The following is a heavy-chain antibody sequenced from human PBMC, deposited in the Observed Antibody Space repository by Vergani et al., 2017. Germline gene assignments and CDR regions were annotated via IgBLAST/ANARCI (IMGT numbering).Heavy chain of an antibody. J-gene: IGHJ4*02. CDR1: SGSLSRESYY. CDR2: IYTSGNT. V-gene: IGHV4-61*02. D-gene: IGHD2-2*01. Sequence: QVHLQESGPGQVTPLQTLSLSCIVSSGSLSRESYYWTWIRQPAGKGLEWIGRIYTSGNTNYNPSLKSRVTMSLDTSKTQLSLKLRSVTAADTARYFCARTYKLPTIPPEYYLDNWGRGTLVTVSS. CDR3: ARTYKLPTIPPEYYLDN.